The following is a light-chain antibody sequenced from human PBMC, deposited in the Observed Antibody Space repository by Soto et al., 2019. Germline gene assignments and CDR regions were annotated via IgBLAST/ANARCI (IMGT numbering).Light chain of an antibody. Sequence: EIVLTQSPGTLSLSPGERATLSCRASQSLSRNYLAWYQQKPGQAPRRLIFGAFIRATGIPDRFSGSGSGTDFTLTISRLEPEDFAGYYCQQYDNSPITFGQGTRLEIK. CDR1: QSLSRNY. CDR2: GAF. J-gene: IGKJ5*01. V-gene: IGKV3-20*01. CDR3: QQYDNSPIT.